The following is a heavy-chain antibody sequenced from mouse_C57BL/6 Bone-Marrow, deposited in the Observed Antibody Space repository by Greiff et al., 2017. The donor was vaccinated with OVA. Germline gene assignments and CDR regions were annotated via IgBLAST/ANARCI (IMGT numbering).Heavy chain of an antibody. Sequence: VQLQQSGPELVKPGASVKISCKASGYSFTGYYMNWVKQSPEKSLEWIGEINPSTGGTNYNQKFKAKATLTVDKSSSTAYMQLKSLTSEVSAVYYFARGGTSPFAYWCQGTRVTVSA. CDR2: INPSTGGT. D-gene: IGHD4-1*01. CDR1: GYSFTGYY. V-gene: IGHV1-42*01. J-gene: IGHJ3*01. CDR3: ARGGTSPFAY.